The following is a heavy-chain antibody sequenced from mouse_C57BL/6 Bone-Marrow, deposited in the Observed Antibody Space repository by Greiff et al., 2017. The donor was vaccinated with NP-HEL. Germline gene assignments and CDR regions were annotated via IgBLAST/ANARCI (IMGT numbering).Heavy chain of an antibody. J-gene: IGHJ2*01. Sequence: VQLQQSGPGLVQPSQSLSITCTVSGFSLTSYGVHWVRQPPGKGLEWLGVIWSGGSTDDNAAFISRLSISKDNSKSQVFFKMNSLQADDTAIYYCAKTGGYYLYYFDYWGQGTTLTVSS. CDR1: GFSLTSYG. CDR2: IWSGGST. CDR3: AKTGGYYLYYFDY. V-gene: IGHV2-4*01. D-gene: IGHD2-3*01.